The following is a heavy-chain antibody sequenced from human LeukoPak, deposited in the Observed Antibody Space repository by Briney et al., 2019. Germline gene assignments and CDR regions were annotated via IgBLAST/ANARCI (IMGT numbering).Heavy chain of an antibody. CDR2: IIPIFGTA. CDR1: GGTFSSYA. D-gene: IGHD3-3*01. Sequence: ASVKVSCKASGGTFSSYAISWVRQAPGQGLEWMGGIIPIFGTANYAQKFQGRVTITADESTSTAYMELSSLRSEDTAVYYCARPRAIPYYDFPMDVWGKGTTVTVSS. V-gene: IGHV1-69*13. CDR3: ARPRAIPYYDFPMDV. J-gene: IGHJ6*03.